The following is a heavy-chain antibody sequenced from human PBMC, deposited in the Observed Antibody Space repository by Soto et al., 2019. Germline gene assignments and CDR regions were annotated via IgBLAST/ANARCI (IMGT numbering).Heavy chain of an antibody. CDR1: GFTFSNYY. V-gene: IGHV3-74*03. J-gene: IGHJ4*02. CDR2: ISSDGTTT. CDR3: ARGSSNWAYYFDF. D-gene: IGHD6-13*01. Sequence: EMQLVESGGGLVQPGGSLRLSCAASGFTFSNYYMHWVRQAPGKGPVWVSRISSDGTTTTYADSVKGRFTISRDNAKNTLYLQVNSLRADDTAVYYCARGSSNWAYYFDFWGQGTLVTVSS.